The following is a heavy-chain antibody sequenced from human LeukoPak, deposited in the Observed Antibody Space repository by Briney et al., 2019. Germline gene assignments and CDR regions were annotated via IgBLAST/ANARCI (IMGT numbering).Heavy chain of an antibody. CDR1: GFTFDDYT. CDR2: ISWDGGST. Sequence: GGSLRLSCAASGFTFDDYTMNWVRQAPGKGLEWVSAISWDGGSTYYADSVKGRFTISRDNSKNSLYLQMNSLRTEDTALYYCAKDSSTSNYYYGMDVWGQGTTVTVSS. D-gene: IGHD2-2*01. CDR3: AKDSSTSNYYYGMDV. V-gene: IGHV3-43*01. J-gene: IGHJ6*02.